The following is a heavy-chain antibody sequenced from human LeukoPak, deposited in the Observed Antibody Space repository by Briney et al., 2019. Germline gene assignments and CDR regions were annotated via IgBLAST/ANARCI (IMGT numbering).Heavy chain of an antibody. V-gene: IGHV3-23*01. CDR3: AKVGGDSGWYFDC. J-gene: IGHJ4*02. Sequence: PGGFLRLSCSASGFTFSIYAMNWVRQAPGKGLEWVSTIRDSGSSTYYADSVKGRFTISRDNSKNTLYLQMNSLRAEDTAVYYCAKVGGDSGWYFDCWGQGTLVTVSS. CDR2: IRDSGSST. D-gene: IGHD6-19*01. CDR1: GFTFSIYA.